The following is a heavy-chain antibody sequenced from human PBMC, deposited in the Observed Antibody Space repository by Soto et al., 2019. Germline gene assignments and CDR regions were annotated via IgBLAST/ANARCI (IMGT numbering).Heavy chain of an antibody. V-gene: IGHV4-30-4*01. CDR3: ARELKGLRAGVFDY. CDR1: GGSISSGDYY. CDR2: IYYSGST. Sequence: TLSFTCTVSGGSISSGDYYWSWIRQPPGKGLEWIGYIYYSGSTYYNPSLKSRVTISVDTSKNQFSLKLSSVTAADTAVYYCARELKGLRAGVFDYWGQGTLVTVSS. D-gene: IGHD3-10*01. J-gene: IGHJ4*02.